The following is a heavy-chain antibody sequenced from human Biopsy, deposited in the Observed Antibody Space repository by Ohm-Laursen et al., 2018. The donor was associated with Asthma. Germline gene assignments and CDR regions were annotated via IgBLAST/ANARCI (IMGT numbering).Heavy chain of an antibody. D-gene: IGHD3-22*01. Sequence: SLRLSCAASGFKFDEYTMHWVRQAPGKGLEWVSGISWNSATIGYADSVEGRFTISKDNAKNSVFLHMDSLRPEDTAFYYCAKVRSDWVITESFDYWGQGVLVTVSS. CDR2: ISWNSATI. CDR3: AKVRSDWVITESFDY. V-gene: IGHV3-9*01. CDR1: GFKFDEYT. J-gene: IGHJ4*02.